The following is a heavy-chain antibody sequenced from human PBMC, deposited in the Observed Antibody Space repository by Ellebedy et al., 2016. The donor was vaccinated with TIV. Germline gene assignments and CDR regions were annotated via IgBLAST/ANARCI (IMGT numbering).Heavy chain of an antibody. CDR3: ARVNLHDYGDNLDF. D-gene: IGHD4-17*01. Sequence: PGGSLRLSCAASGFTFSAYSLNWVRQVPGKGLEGVTSISSSRTYIYYADSVKGRFTISRDNAKNSLYLQMNSLRVEDTAVYYCARVNLHDYGDNLDFWGRGTLVTVSS. CDR2: ISSSRTYI. CDR1: GFTFSAYS. V-gene: IGHV3-21*04. J-gene: IGHJ4*02.